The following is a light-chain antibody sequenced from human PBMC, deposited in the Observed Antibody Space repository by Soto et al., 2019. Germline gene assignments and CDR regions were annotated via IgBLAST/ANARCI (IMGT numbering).Light chain of an antibody. Sequence: DIVMTQSPATLSVSPGERATLSCRASQSVSSNLAWYQQKAGQAPRLLIYAASTRATGVPDRFSGSGSGKEFTLTIRSLQSEDFAVYYCQQYNNWPPQFTFGPGTKVDIK. CDR3: QQYNNWPPQFT. J-gene: IGKJ3*01. V-gene: IGKV3-15*01. CDR1: QSVSSN. CDR2: AAS.